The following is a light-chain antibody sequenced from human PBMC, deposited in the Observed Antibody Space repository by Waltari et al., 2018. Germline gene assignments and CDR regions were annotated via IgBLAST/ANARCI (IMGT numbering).Light chain of an antibody. CDR2: DTA. J-gene: IGKJ1*01. Sequence: EIVLTQSPGTLALSPGERATLSCRASQSVGRALAWYQQKPGQAPRLLIYDTATRANGIPDRFSGSGSGTYFSLTINRVEPEDFAVYYCQMYVRLPVTFGQGTKVEVK. CDR1: QSVGRA. V-gene: IGKV3-20*01. CDR3: QMYVRLPVT.